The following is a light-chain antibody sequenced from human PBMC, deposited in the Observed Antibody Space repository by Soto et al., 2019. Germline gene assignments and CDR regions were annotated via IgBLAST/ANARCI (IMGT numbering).Light chain of an antibody. CDR2: EXX. J-gene: IGLJ1*01. CDR3: SSYTSSSTV. Sequence: QSALAQPASVSGSPGQSITISCTGASSDIGGYNSVSWYQQHPGKAPKLMIYEXXNRPSGVSNRFSGSKSGNTASLTISGLQAEDEADYYCSSYTSSSTVVGTGTNVTVL. V-gene: IGLV2-14*01. CDR1: SSDIGGYNS.